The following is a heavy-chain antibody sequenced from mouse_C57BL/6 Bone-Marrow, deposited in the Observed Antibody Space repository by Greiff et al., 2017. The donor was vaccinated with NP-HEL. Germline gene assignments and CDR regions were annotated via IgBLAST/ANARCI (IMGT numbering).Heavy chain of an antibody. J-gene: IGHJ2*01. CDR2: IWTGGGT. D-gene: IGHD2-1*01. CDR1: GFSLTSYA. CDR3: ARNEPLYHGDYFDY. Sequence: QVQLKQSGPGLVAPSQSLSITCTVSGFSLTSYAISWVRQPPGKGLEWLGVIWTGGGTNYNSALKSRLSISKDNSKSQVFLKMNSLQTDDTARYYCARNEPLYHGDYFDYWGQGTTLTVSS. V-gene: IGHV2-9-1*01.